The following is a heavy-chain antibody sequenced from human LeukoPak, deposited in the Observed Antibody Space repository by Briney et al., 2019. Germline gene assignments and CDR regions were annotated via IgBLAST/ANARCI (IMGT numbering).Heavy chain of an antibody. Sequence: PGGSLRLSCAASGFTFSSYSMNWVRQAPGKGLEWVSYISSSSSTIYYADPVKGRFTISRDNAKNSLYLQMNSLRAEDTAVYYCARWGRKYCSSTSCYSNYYYYYMDVWGKGTTVTVSS. CDR2: ISSSSSTI. J-gene: IGHJ6*03. CDR3: ARWGRKYCSSTSCYSNYYYYYMDV. CDR1: GFTFSSYS. V-gene: IGHV3-48*01. D-gene: IGHD2-2*01.